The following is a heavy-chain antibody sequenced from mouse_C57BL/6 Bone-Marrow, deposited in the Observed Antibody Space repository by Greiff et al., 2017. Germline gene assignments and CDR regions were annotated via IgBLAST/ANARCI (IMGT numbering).Heavy chain of an antibody. J-gene: IGHJ4*01. D-gene: IGHD2-3*01. CDR2: TFYSGIT. Sequence: EVQLQESGPSLVRPSQTLSLTCTVTGFSINSDCYWIWIRQFPGNKLEYIGYTFYSGITYSNPSLESRTYITRATSKNKFSLKLSSVTTEDTATYYCARTDGYYGAMDYWGQGTSVTVSS. V-gene: IGHV3-3*01. CDR1: GFSINSDCY. CDR3: ARTDGYYGAMDY.